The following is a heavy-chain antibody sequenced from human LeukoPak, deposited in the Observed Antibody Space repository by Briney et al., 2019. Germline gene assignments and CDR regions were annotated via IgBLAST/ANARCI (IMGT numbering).Heavy chain of an antibody. Sequence: ASVKVSCKASGYTFTSYGISWVRQAPGQGLEWMGWISAYNGNTNYAQKLQGRVTMTTDTSTSTAYMELRSLRADDTAVYYCARLYYDILTGYPPLVWFDPWGQGTLVTVSS. D-gene: IGHD3-9*01. CDR3: ARLYYDILTGYPPLVWFDP. CDR1: GYTFTSYG. V-gene: IGHV1-18*01. CDR2: ISAYNGNT. J-gene: IGHJ5*02.